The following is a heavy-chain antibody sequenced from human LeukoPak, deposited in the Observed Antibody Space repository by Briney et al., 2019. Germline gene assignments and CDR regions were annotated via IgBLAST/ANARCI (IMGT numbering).Heavy chain of an antibody. V-gene: IGHV3-23*01. Sequence: QTGGSLKLSCAASGFTFSSYAMSWVRQAPGKGLEWVSAISGSGGSTYYADSVKGRFTISRDNSKNTLYLQMYSLRAEDTAVYYCAKDQGIAAAGIFDYWGQGTLVTVSS. CDR1: GFTFSSYA. CDR3: AKDQGIAAAGIFDY. D-gene: IGHD6-13*01. CDR2: ISGSGGST. J-gene: IGHJ4*02.